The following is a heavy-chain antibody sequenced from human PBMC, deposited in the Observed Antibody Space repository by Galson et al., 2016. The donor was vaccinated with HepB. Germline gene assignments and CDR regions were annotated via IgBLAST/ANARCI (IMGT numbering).Heavy chain of an antibody. J-gene: IGHJ5*02. D-gene: IGHD1-26*01. CDR1: GDSVSSNSSA. V-gene: IGHV6-1*01. CDR2: TYYRSKWYN. Sequence: CAISGDSVSSNSSAWNWIRQSPSRGLEWLGRTYYRSKWYNDYAPSVRSRITINPDTSKNQFSLQLTSVTPEDTAVYYCAGGWGFPSWGQGILVTVAS. CDR3: AGGWGFPS.